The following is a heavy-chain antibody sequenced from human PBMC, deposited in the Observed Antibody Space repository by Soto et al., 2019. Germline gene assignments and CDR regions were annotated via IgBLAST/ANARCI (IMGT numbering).Heavy chain of an antibody. CDR2: MNPNSGNT. CDR3: ARSLDGSGYSDY. D-gene: IGHD3-3*01. J-gene: IGHJ4*02. CDR1: GYTFTSYD. Sequence: QVELVQFEAEVKKPGASVKVSCKASGYTFTSYDITWVRQATGQGLEWMGWMNPNSGNTGYAQKFQGRVTMTRNTSISTAYMALSSLRSEDTAVYYCARSLDGSGYSDYWGQGTLVTVSS. V-gene: IGHV1-8*01.